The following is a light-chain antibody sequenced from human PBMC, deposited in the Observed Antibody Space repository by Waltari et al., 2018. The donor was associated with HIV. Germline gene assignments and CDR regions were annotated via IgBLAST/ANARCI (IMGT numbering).Light chain of an antibody. CDR1: TLGDKF. J-gene: IGLJ3*02. CDR2: QDT. Sequence: SYELPQPPSVSVSPGQTASIPFSGHTLGDKFVSWYQQKPGQSPVLVIFQDTKRPSGIPDRFSGSNSGNTATLTISGTQAINEADYYCQVWDSSIWVFGGGTKLTVL. CDR3: QVWDSSIWV. V-gene: IGLV3-1*01.